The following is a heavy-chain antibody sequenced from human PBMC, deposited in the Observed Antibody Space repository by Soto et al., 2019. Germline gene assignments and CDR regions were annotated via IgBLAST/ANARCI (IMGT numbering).Heavy chain of an antibody. V-gene: IGHV4-30-4*01. D-gene: IGHD3-22*01. CDR2: LYYTGNT. CDR1: GASISGGGYY. CDR3: ARATYDSSTYYLDS. Sequence: QVQLQESGPGLVKPSQTLSLTCTVSGASISGGGYYWTWIRQPPGKGLEWIGSLYYTGNTYSNPSLERTLSMSVDPSNNQFALRLTSVTAPDTAIYYCARATYDSSTYYLDSWGQGTLVTVSS. J-gene: IGHJ4*02.